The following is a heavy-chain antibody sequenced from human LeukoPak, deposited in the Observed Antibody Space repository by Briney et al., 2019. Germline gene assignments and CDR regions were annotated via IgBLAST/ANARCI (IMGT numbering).Heavy chain of an antibody. J-gene: IGHJ4*02. Sequence: PSETLSLTCTVSGGSISSSSYYWGWIRQPPGKGLEWIGSIYYSGSTYYNPSLKSRVTISVDTSKNQFSLKLSSVTAADTAVYCCARDTAMVTDYFDYWGQGTLVTVSS. CDR3: ARDTAMVTDYFDY. CDR1: GGSISSSSYY. CDR2: IYYSGST. V-gene: IGHV4-39*07. D-gene: IGHD5-18*01.